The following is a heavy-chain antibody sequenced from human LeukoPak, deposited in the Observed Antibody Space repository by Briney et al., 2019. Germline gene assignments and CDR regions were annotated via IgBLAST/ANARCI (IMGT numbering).Heavy chain of an antibody. CDR2: IYYSGST. V-gene: IGHV4-30-4*08. D-gene: IGHD6-6*01. Sequence: KPSETLSLTCTVSGGSISSGDYYWSWIRQPPGKGLEWIGYIYYSGSTYYNPSLKSRVTISVDTSKNQFSLKLSSMTAADTAVYYCARTAEYSTIYFDLWGRGTLVTVSS. CDR1: GGSISSGDYY. CDR3: ARTAEYSTIYFDL. J-gene: IGHJ2*01.